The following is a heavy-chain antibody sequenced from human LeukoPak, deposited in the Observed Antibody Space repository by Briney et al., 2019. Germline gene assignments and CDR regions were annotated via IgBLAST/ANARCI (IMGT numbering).Heavy chain of an antibody. V-gene: IGHV1-8*01. CDR3: AIRFSRGSGSAIDY. J-gene: IGHJ4*02. CDR1: GYTFTSYD. CDR2: MNPNSANT. Sequence: ASVKVSCKASGYTFTSYDINWVRQATGQGLEWMGWMNPNSANTGYAQNFQGRVTMTRNTSISTAYMELSSLRSEDTAVYYCAIRFSRGSGSAIDYWGQGTLVTVSP. D-gene: IGHD3-10*01.